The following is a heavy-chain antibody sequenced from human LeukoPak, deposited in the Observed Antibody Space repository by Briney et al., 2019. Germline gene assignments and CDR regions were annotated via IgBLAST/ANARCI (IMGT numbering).Heavy chain of an antibody. D-gene: IGHD2-15*01. CDR1: GYTFDDYA. CDR3: AKGLGSLVVAATFFGY. CDR2: ISWNSGSI. Sequence: PGGSLRLSCAASGYTFDDYAMHWVRQAPGKGLEGFSGISWNSGSIGYADSVKGRFTISRDNAKNSLYLQMNSLRAEDTALYYCAKGLGSLVVAATFFGYWGQGTLVTVSS. J-gene: IGHJ4*02. V-gene: IGHV3-9*01.